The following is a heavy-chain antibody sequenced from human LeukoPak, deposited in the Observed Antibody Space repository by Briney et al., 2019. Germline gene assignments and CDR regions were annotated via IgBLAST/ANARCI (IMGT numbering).Heavy chain of an antibody. D-gene: IGHD4-17*01. V-gene: IGHV3-30*18. CDR3: AKDYLQYGDYGYFDY. J-gene: IGHJ4*02. CDR2: ISYDGSNK. CDR1: GFTFSGYG. Sequence: SGGSLRLSCAASGFTFSGYGMHWVRQAPGKGLEWVAVISYDGSNKYYADSVKGRFTISRDNSKNTLYLQMNSLRAEDTAVYYCAKDYLQYGDYGYFDYWGQGTLVTVSS.